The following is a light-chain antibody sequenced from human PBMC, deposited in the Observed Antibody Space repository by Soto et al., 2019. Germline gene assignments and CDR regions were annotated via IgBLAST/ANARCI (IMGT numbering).Light chain of an antibody. Sequence: QAVVTQEPSLTVSAGGTVTLTCASSTGAVTKGFSPNWLQQRPGQPPRALIYSINKTHSWTPARFSGSLLGGKAALTLSGVQPEDEAVYYCLLWYGGAYLFGTGTKVTVL. V-gene: IGLV7-43*01. CDR2: SIN. CDR1: TGAVTKGFS. J-gene: IGLJ1*01. CDR3: LLWYGGAYL.